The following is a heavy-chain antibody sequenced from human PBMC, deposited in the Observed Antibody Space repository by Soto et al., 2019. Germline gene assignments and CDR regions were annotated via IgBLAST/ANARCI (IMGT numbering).Heavy chain of an antibody. CDR3: ARGGGVGVAGSAAFDM. J-gene: IGHJ3*02. V-gene: IGHV1-2*02. CDR1: GYPVTAYY. D-gene: IGHD3-3*01. CDR2: INPATGAA. Sequence: QLHLVQSGAVVKKPGASVTVSCSASGYPVTAYYMHWVRQAPGRGLEWMGGINPATGAAKYTQTCQGRVTMTRDTSTSRVFMELSGLTSEDTAVFSCARGGGVGVAGSAAFDMWGQGTLVTVSS.